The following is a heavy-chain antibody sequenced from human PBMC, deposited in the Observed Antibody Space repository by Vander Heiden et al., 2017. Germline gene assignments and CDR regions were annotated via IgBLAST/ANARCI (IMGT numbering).Heavy chain of an antibody. V-gene: IGHV3-73*02. CDR3: TRHEGGPYYGMDV. CDR2: IRSKANSYAT. Sequence: EVQLVESGGGLVQPGGSLKLPCAASGFTFGGPAIHWVRQASGKGLEWVGRIRSKANSYATAYAASVKGRFTISRDDSKNTAYLQMNSLKTEDTAVYYCTRHEGGPYYGMDVWGQGTTVTVSS. D-gene: IGHD3-16*01. J-gene: IGHJ6*02. CDR1: GFTFGGPA.